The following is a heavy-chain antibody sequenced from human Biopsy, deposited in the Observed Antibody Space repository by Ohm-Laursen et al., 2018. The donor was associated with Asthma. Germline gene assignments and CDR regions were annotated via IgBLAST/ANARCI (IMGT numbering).Heavy chain of an antibody. CDR2: IIPIFGTA. D-gene: IGHD1-7*01. J-gene: IGHJ6*02. Sequence: SVKVPCKASGGTFSSYAISWVRQAPGQGLEWMGGIIPIFGTANYAQKFQGRVTITADESTSTAYMELSSLRSEDTAVYYCARDPHNSYLASLRTKFNYYYYGMDVWGQGTTVTVSS. CDR1: GGTFSSYA. CDR3: ARDPHNSYLASLRTKFNYYYYGMDV. V-gene: IGHV1-69*13.